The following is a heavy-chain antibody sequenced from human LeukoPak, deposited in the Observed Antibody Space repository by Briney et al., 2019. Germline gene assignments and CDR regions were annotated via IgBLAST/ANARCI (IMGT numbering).Heavy chain of an antibody. CDR2: IIPIFGTA. CDR1: GGTFSSYA. J-gene: IGHJ6*02. V-gene: IGHV1-69*13. Sequence: SVKVSCKASGGTFSSYAISWVRQAPGQGLEWMGGIIPIFGTANYAQKFQGRVTITADESTSTAYMELSSLRSEDTAVYYCAREKGIAVADSPAGYYYYGMDVWGQGTTVTVSS. D-gene: IGHD6-19*01. CDR3: AREKGIAVADSPAGYYYYGMDV.